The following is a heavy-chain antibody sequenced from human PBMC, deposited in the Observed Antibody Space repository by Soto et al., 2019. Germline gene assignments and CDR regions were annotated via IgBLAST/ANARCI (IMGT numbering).Heavy chain of an antibody. J-gene: IGHJ4*02. CDR3: AKLWGTSTYDSSGYPIDY. V-gene: IGHV3-30*18. CDR1: GFTFSSYG. CDR2: ISYDGSNK. D-gene: IGHD3-22*01. Sequence: GGSLRLSCAASGFTFSSYGIHWVRQAPGKGLEWVAVISYDGSNKYYADSVKGRFTISRDNSKNTLYLQMNSLRAEDTAVYYCAKLWGTSTYDSSGYPIDYWGQGTLVTVSS.